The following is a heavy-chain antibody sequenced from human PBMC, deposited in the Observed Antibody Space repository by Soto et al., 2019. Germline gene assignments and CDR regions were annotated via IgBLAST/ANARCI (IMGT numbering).Heavy chain of an antibody. D-gene: IGHD3-22*01. CDR1: GYTFTSYD. CDR3: ARSPYYYDSSGYHYSH. Sequence: ASVKVSCKASGYTFTSYDINWVRKATGQGLEWMGWMNPNSGNTGYAQKFQGRVTMTRNTSISTAYMELSSLRSEDTAVYYCARSPYYYDSSGYHYSHWGQGTLVTVSS. J-gene: IGHJ4*02. CDR2: MNPNSGNT. V-gene: IGHV1-8*01.